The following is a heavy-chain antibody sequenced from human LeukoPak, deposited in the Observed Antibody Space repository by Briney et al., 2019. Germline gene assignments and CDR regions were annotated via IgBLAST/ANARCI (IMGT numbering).Heavy chain of an antibody. D-gene: IGHD3-10*01. CDR2: IRYDGSNK. J-gene: IGHJ4*02. Sequence: GGSLRLSCAASGFTFSSYGMHWVRHAPGKGLELVAFIRYDGSNKYYADSVKGRFTISRDNSKNTLYLQMNSLRAEDTAVYYCAKDPWVVRGVTLDYWGQGTLVTVSS. V-gene: IGHV3-30*02. CDR1: GFTFSSYG. CDR3: AKDPWVVRGVTLDY.